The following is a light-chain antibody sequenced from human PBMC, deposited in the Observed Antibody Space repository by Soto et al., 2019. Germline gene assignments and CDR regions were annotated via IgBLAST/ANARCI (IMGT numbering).Light chain of an antibody. CDR3: QQYENLPT. J-gene: IGKJ5*01. V-gene: IGKV1-33*01. Sequence: DIQMTQSPSSLSAPVVDRVTITCQASQNINNYLNWYQQKPGRAPKLLIYDASNLEAGVPSRFRGSGSGTDFTFTISRLQPEDIATYYCQQYENLPTFGQGTRLEIK. CDR1: QNINNY. CDR2: DAS.